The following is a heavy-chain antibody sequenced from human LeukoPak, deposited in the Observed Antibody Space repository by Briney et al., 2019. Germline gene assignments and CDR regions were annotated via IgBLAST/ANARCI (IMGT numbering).Heavy chain of an antibody. CDR2: ISSSSSYI. V-gene: IGHV3-21*01. Sequence: GRSLRLSCAASGFTFSSYAMHWVRQAPGKGLEWVSSISSSSSYIYYADSVKGRFTISRDNAKNSLYLQMNSLRAEDTAVYYCARGVVVVPAAIQGDAFDIWGQGTMVTVSS. CDR1: GFTFSSYA. CDR3: ARGVVVVPAAIQGDAFDI. D-gene: IGHD2-2*01. J-gene: IGHJ3*02.